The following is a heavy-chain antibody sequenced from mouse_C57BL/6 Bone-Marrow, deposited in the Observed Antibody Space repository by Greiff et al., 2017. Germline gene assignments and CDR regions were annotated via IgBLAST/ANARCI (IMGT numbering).Heavy chain of an antibody. CDR2: IYPSDSET. D-gene: IGHD1-1*01. V-gene: IGHV1-61*01. CDR3: ARWPYYYGSSYWYFDV. Sequence: QVQLQQPGAELVRPGSSVKLSCKASGYTFTSYWMDWVKQRPGQGLEWIGNIYPSDSETHYNQKFKDKATLTVDKSSSTAYMQLSSLTSEDSAVYYCARWPYYYGSSYWYFDVWGTWTTVTVSS. CDR1: GYTFTSYW. J-gene: IGHJ1*03.